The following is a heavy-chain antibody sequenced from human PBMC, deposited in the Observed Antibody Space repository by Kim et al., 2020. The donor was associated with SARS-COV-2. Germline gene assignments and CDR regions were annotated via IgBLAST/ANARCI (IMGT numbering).Heavy chain of an antibody. V-gene: IGHV3-48*02. CDR1: GFTFSSYS. Sequence: GGSLRLSCAASGFTFSSYSMNWVRQAPGKGLEWVSYISSSSTIYYADSVKGRFTISRDNAKNSLYLQMNSLRDEDTAVYYCARDLGGPYWGQGTLVTVSS. CDR2: ISSSSTI. D-gene: IGHD3-10*01. CDR3: ARDLGGPY. J-gene: IGHJ4*02.